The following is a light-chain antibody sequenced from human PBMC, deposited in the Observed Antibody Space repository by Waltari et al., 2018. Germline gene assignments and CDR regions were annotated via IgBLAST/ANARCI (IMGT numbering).Light chain of an antibody. CDR1: DSDIGGYNY. CDR3: CSYAGRHTYV. Sequence: QAALTQPHSVSGSPGQSVTISCTGTDSDIGGYNYVSWYQQHPGTAPKLTIYEVSRRPSGVSARFSASKSGNTASLTISGLQADDEADYYCCSYAGRHTYVFGLGTRLTVL. J-gene: IGLJ1*01. CDR2: EVS. V-gene: IGLV2-11*01.